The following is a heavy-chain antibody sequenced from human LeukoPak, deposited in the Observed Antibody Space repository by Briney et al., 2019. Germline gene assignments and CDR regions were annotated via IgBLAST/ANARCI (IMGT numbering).Heavy chain of an antibody. Sequence: GGSLRLSCEASGFTLDNYNFNWVRQAPGKGLEWVASIRSYSSYIHYADSVKGRFTISRDDAKKSMYLQMNSLRAEDTAVYFCARYAEVYYYVDVWGTGTTVTVSS. CDR3: ARYAEVYYYVDV. D-gene: IGHD2-8*01. V-gene: IGHV3-21*01. J-gene: IGHJ6*03. CDR1: GFTLDNYN. CDR2: IRSYSSYI.